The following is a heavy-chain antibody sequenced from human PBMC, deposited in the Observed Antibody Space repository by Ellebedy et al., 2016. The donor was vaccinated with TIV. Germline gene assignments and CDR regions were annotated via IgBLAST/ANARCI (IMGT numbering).Heavy chain of an antibody. J-gene: IGHJ6*02. D-gene: IGHD6-19*01. CDR3: AKVDDPVNSSGWYPLPYYYYYYGMDV. CDR1: GFTVSSNY. V-gene: IGHV3-53*05. CDR2: IYSGGST. Sequence: GGSLRLSXAASGFTVSSNYMSWVRQAPGKGLEWVSVIYSGGSTYYADSVKGRFTISRDNSKNTLYLQMNSLRAEDTAVYYCAKVDDPVNSSGWYPLPYYYYYYGMDVWGQGTTVTVSS.